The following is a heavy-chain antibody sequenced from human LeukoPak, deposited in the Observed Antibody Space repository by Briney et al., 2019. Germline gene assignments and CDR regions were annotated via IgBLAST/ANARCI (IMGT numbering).Heavy chain of an antibody. CDR2: ISSSSSTI. CDR3: ARGGYGPDY. CDR1: GFTFSSYS. Sequence: GGSLRLSCAASGFTFSSYSMNWVRQAPGKGLEWVSYISSSSSTIYYADSVKGRFTISRDNAKNSLYLQMNSLRAEDTAVYYCARGGYGPDYWGQGNLVTVSS. J-gene: IGHJ4*02. V-gene: IGHV3-48*01. D-gene: IGHD1-1*01.